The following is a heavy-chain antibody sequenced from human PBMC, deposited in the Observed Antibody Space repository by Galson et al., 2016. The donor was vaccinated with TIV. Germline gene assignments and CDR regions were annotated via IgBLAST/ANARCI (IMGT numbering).Heavy chain of an antibody. V-gene: IGHV3-23*01. CDR1: GFTFSTYA. J-gene: IGHJ3*01. D-gene: IGHD4-23*01. CDR3: AKRKNYGGDAFDL. Sequence: SLRLSCAASGFTFSTYAMNWVRQAPGKGLEWVSGIVGTGGTTYYADSVKGRFTISRDNSKNTLYMQMNSRRAEDTAVYDCAKRKNYGGDAFDLWGQGTLVTVSS. CDR2: IVGTGGTT.